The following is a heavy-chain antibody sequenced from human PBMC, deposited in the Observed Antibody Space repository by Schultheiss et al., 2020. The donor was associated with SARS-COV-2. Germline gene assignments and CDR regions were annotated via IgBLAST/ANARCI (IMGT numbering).Heavy chain of an antibody. CDR1: GFTFSSYW. V-gene: IGHV3-74*01. D-gene: IGHD1-7*01. Sequence: GGSLRLSCAASGFTFSSYWMHWVRQAPGKGLVWVSRIYGDGSRTSYADSVKGRFTISRDNAKNSLYLQMNSLRAEDTAVYYCARECITGTTRLPNDAFDIWGQGTMVTVSS. CDR3: ARECITGTTRLPNDAFDI. J-gene: IGHJ3*02. CDR2: IYGDGSRT.